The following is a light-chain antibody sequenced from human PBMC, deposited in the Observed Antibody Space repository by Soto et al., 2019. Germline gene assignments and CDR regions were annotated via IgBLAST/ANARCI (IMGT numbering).Light chain of an antibody. V-gene: IGKV1-27*01. J-gene: IGKJ5*01. CDR1: QGISIY. CDR2: GAS. CDR3: QQYGSSQIT. Sequence: DIQLTQSPSSLSASVGDGVTITCLASQGISIYLAWYQQAAGKVPKHLIYGASKLQSGVPSRFRGGGSGTDFTLTISRLEPEDFAVYYCQQYGSSQITFGQGTRLEIK.